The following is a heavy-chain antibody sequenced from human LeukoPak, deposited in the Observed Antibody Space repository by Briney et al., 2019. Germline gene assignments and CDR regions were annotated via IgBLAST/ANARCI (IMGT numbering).Heavy chain of an antibody. CDR2: ISWNSGSI. D-gene: IGHD3-3*01. V-gene: IGHV3-9*01. Sequence: GRSLRLSCAASGFTFDDYAMHWVRQAPGKGLEWVSGISWNSGSIGYADSVKGRFTISRDNAKNSLYLQMNSLRAEDTALYYCAKDIRDFWSGRTDYYYYYGMDVWGQGTTVTVSS. CDR1: GFTFDDYA. CDR3: AKDIRDFWSGRTDYYYYYGMDV. J-gene: IGHJ6*02.